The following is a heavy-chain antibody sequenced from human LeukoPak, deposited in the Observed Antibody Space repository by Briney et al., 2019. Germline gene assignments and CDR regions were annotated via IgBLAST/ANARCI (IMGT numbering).Heavy chain of an antibody. CDR2: IYSGGST. CDR1: GFSFSNNY. CDR3: AKRKGYSSSWYLDTFDI. V-gene: IGHV3-53*01. J-gene: IGHJ3*02. D-gene: IGHD6-13*01. Sequence: GGSLRLSCAASGFSFSNNYMSWVRQAPGKGLEWVSVIYSGGSTFYADSVKGRFTISRDNSQIPLYLQMNSLRAEDTAVYYCAKRKGYSSSWYLDTFDIWGQGTMVTVSS.